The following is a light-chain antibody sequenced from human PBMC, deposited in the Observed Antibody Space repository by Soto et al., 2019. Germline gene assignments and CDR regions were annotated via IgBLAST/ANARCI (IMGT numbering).Light chain of an antibody. J-gene: IGKJ3*01. CDR2: GAS. Sequence: EIVLTQSPGTLSLSPGERATLSCRATQSVRSNYLAWYRQRPGQAPRLLIYGASSRATGIPDRFSGSGSGTDCTLTISRLEPEDFAVYYCQQYGDSPPRFTFGPGTRVDLK. CDR3: QQYGDSPPRFT. CDR1: QSVRSNY. V-gene: IGKV3-20*01.